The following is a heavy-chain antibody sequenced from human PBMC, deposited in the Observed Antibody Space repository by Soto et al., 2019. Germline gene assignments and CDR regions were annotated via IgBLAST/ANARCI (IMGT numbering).Heavy chain of an antibody. V-gene: IGHV3-30-3*01. J-gene: IGHJ4*02. D-gene: IGHD3-16*01. CDR1: GFTFSSYA. Sequence: GGSLRLSCAASGFTFSSYAMHWVRQAPGKGLEWVAVISYDGSNKYYADSVKGRFTISRDNSKNTLYLQMNSLRAEDTAVYYCARGPGGFYWGQGTLVTVSS. CDR3: ARGPGGFY. CDR2: ISYDGSNK.